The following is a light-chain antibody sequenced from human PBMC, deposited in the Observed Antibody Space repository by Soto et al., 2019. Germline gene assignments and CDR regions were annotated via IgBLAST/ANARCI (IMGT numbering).Light chain of an antibody. Sequence: QSALTQPASVSGSPGQSITISCTGTSSDVGGYNYVSWYQQQSGKAPKLMIHEVSNRPSGVSNRFSGSKTGNTASLTISGLQAEDEADYYCSSYATSGTLYVFGPGTKVTVL. CDR2: EVS. V-gene: IGLV2-14*01. CDR1: SSDVGGYNY. CDR3: SSYATSGTLYV. J-gene: IGLJ1*01.